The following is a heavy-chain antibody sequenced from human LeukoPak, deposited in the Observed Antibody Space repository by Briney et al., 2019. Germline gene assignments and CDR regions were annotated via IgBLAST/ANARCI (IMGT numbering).Heavy chain of an antibody. J-gene: IGHJ6*03. Sequence: ASVKVSCKASGYTFTSYGISWVRQAPGQGLEWMGWISAYNGNTNYAQKLQGRVTMTTDTSTSTAYMELRSLRSEDTAVYYCARDAGGIAAAGESFYYYYYMDVWGKGTTVTVSS. CDR1: GYTFTSYG. CDR2: ISAYNGNT. CDR3: ARDAGGIAAAGESFYYYYYMDV. V-gene: IGHV1-18*01. D-gene: IGHD6-13*01.